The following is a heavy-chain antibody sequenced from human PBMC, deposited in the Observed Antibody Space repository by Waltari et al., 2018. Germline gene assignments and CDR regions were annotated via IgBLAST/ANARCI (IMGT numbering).Heavy chain of an antibody. CDR3: ARGLIAARRSLTSDY. D-gene: IGHD6-6*01. Sequence: QVQLQESGPGLVKPSETMSLTCTVSGGSISSHYWSWIRQPPGKGLEWIGYIYYSGSTNHTPSLKSRVTISVDTPKSQFSRKLSSLTAADTAVYYCARGLIAARRSLTSDYWGQGTLVTVSS. J-gene: IGHJ4*02. CDR1: GGSISSHY. V-gene: IGHV4-59*11. CDR2: IYYSGST.